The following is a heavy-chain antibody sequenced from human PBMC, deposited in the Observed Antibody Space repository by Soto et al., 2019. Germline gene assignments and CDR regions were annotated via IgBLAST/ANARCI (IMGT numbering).Heavy chain of an antibody. D-gene: IGHD4-17*01. CDR1: GGSISSGGYY. CDR3: ARATPDDYGDYGFFDS. J-gene: IGHJ4*02. V-gene: IGHV4-31*03. Sequence: QVQLQESGPGLVKPSQTLSLICTVSGGSISSGGYYWSWIRQPPGKGLDWIGYIYYSGSTYYNPSLKSRVTISVDTSKNQFSLKLSSVTAADTAVYYCARATPDDYGDYGFFDSWGQGTLVTVSS. CDR2: IYYSGST.